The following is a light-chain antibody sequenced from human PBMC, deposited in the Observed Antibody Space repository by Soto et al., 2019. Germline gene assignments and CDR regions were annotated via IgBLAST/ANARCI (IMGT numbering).Light chain of an antibody. CDR2: DVS. J-gene: IGLJ2*01. V-gene: IGLV2-11*01. CDR1: SSDVGGYNY. CDR3: CSYAGSYTHVV. Sequence: QSALTQPRSVSGSPGQSVTISCTGTSSDVGGYNYVSWYQQHPGKAPKLMIYDVSKRPSGFPDRFSGSKSGNTASLTISGLQAEDEADYYCCSYAGSYTHVVFGGGTQLTVL.